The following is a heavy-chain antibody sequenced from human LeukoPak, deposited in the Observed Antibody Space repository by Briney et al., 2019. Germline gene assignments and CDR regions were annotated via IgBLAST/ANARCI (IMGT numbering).Heavy chain of an antibody. V-gene: IGHV3-23*01. CDR2: ISGSGGST. Sequence: PGGSLRLSCAASGFTFSSYAMSWVRQAPGKGLEWVSAISGSGGSTYYADSVKGRFTISRDNSKNTLYLQMNSLRAEDTAVYYCARDFRSLYWFGELGEAFDYWGQGTLVTVSS. CDR1: GFTFSSYA. CDR3: ARDFRSLYWFGELGEAFDY. J-gene: IGHJ4*02. D-gene: IGHD3-10*01.